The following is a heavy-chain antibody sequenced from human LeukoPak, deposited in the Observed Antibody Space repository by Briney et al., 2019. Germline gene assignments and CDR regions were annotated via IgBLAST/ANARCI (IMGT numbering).Heavy chain of an antibody. V-gene: IGHV3-23*01. CDR2: ISGSGGST. D-gene: IGHD3-10*01. CDR3: AKDLTVMVRGVIPSLDY. J-gene: IGHJ4*02. CDR1: GFTFSTYA. Sequence: GGSLRLSCAASGFTFSTYAMYWVRHAPGKGLEWVSAISGSGGSTYYADSVKGRFTVSRDNSKNTLSLQMNSLRADDTAVYYCAKDLTVMVRGVIPSLDYWGQGTLVTVSS.